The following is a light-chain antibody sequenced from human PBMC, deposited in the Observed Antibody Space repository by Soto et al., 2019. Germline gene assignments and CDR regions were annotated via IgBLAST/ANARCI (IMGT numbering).Light chain of an antibody. V-gene: IGLV2-14*03. J-gene: IGLJ2*01. CDR2: NVD. CDR1: SSDVGGHNY. CDR3: SSYADSSTVL. Sequence: QSALTQVASVSASPGQSITISCTGTSSDVGGHNYVSWYQQHPGNAPKLMMYNVDSRPSGVSNRFSGSKSGNTASLTISGLQADDEAYYYCSSYADSSTVLFGGGTKLTVL.